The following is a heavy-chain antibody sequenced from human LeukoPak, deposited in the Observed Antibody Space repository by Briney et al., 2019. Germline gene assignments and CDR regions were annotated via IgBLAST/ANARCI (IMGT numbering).Heavy chain of an antibody. CDR1: GFTFSSYS. V-gene: IGHV3-21*01. J-gene: IGHJ4*02. CDR2: ISSSSSYI. CDR3: ARGFSSSWRSFDY. Sequence: GGSLRLSCAASGFTFSSYSMNWVRQAPGKGLEWVSSISSSSSYIYYADSVKGRFTISRDNAKNSLYLQMNSLRAEDTAVYYCARGFSSSWRSFDYWGQGTLVTVSS. D-gene: IGHD6-13*01.